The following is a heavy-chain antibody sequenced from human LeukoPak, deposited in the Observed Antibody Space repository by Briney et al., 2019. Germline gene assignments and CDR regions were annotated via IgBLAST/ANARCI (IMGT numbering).Heavy chain of an antibody. Sequence: GGSLRLSCAASGFTFSSYSMNWVRQAPGKGLEWVSYISSSSSTIYYADSVKGRFTISRDNAKNSLYLQMNSLRAEDTALYYCAKDPPGIAVAGLFDYWGQGTLVTVSS. V-gene: IGHV3-48*01. D-gene: IGHD6-19*01. J-gene: IGHJ4*02. CDR1: GFTFSSYS. CDR3: AKDPPGIAVAGLFDY. CDR2: ISSSSSTI.